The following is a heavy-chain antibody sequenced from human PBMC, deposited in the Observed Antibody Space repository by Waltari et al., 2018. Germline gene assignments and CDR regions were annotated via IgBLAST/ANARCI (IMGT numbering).Heavy chain of an antibody. CDR2: INAGNGNT. V-gene: IGHV1-3*01. Sequence: QVQLVQSGAEVKKPGASVKVSCQASGYTFTSYAMHWVRQAPGQRLEWMGWINAGNGNTKYSQKFQGRVTITRDTSASTAYMELSSLRSEDTAVYYCARRAVAAKYYFDYWGQGTLVTVSS. D-gene: IGHD6-19*01. CDR3: ARRAVAAKYYFDY. CDR1: GYTFTSYA. J-gene: IGHJ4*02.